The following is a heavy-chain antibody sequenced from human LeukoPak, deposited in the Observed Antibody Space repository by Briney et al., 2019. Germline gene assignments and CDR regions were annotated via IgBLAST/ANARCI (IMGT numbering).Heavy chain of an antibody. Sequence: SETLSLTCSVSGGSISSNTYYWGWIRQPPGKGLEWIGSVHYSVSTYYNPSLKSRVTISVDTSKNQFSLKLSSVTAADTAVYYCARRRVGGSSRPGFDYWGQGTLVTVSS. CDR1: GGSISSNTYY. D-gene: IGHD1-26*01. J-gene: IGHJ4*02. CDR2: VHYSVST. CDR3: ARRRVGGSSRPGFDY. V-gene: IGHV4-39*01.